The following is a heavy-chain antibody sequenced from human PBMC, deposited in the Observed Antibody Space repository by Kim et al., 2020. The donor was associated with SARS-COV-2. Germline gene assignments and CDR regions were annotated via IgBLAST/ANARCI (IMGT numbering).Heavy chain of an antibody. V-gene: IGHV4-59*01. Sequence: SETLSLTCTVSGGSISSYYWSWIRQPPGKGLEWIGYIYYSGSTNYNPSLKSRVTISVDTSKNQFSLKLSSVTAADTAVYYCARGLRFSNDAFDIWGQGTMVTVSS. D-gene: IGHD3-3*01. CDR2: IYYSGST. CDR1: GGSISSYY. J-gene: IGHJ3*02. CDR3: ARGLRFSNDAFDI.